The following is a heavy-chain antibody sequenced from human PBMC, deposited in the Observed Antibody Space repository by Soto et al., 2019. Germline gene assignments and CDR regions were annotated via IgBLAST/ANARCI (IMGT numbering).Heavy chain of an antibody. CDR2: IIPMFGRP. CDR1: GGTFSSYA. CDR3: GRDPINIAVVPGAPYYNHMDV. J-gene: IGHJ6*02. Sequence: QVQLVQSGAEVKKPGSSVKVSCKAAGGTFSSYAISWVRQAPGQGLEWMGGIIPMFGRPNYAQKFQGRVTITADESTSTTYMELSSLRSEDTAVYDCGRDPINIAVVPGAPYYNHMDVWGQGTTVTVSS. D-gene: IGHD2-2*01. V-gene: IGHV1-69*12.